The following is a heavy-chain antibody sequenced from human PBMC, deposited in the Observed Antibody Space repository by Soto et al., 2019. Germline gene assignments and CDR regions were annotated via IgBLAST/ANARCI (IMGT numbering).Heavy chain of an antibody. CDR2: INRDGSST. V-gene: IGHV3-74*01. J-gene: IGHJ4*02. D-gene: IGHD6-13*01. Sequence: GGSLRLSCAASGFTFSSYWMHWVRQAPGKGLGWVSRINRDGSSTSYADSVKGRFTISRVNAKNTLYLQMNSLRAEDAAVYYCAREAQGAAGFDYWGQGTLVTVSS. CDR3: AREAQGAAGFDY. CDR1: GFTFSSYW.